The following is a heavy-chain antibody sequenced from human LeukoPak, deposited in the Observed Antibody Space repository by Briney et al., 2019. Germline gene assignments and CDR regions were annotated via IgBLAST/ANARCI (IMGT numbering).Heavy chain of an antibody. D-gene: IGHD5-18*01. CDR2: INTDGSST. CDR3: ASCGYSYGSRY. Sequence: GGSLRLSCAASGFTFSSYWMHRVRQAPGKGLVWVSRINTDGSSTSYADSVKGRFTISRDNAKNTLYLQMNSLRAEDTAVYYCASCGYSYGSRYWGQGTLVTVSS. CDR1: GFTFSSYW. J-gene: IGHJ4*02. V-gene: IGHV3-74*01.